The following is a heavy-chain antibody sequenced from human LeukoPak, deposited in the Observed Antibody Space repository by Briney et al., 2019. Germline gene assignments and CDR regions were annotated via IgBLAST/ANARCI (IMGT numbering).Heavy chain of an antibody. CDR1: GGTFSSYA. J-gene: IGHJ6*03. CDR3: ARSKELGDYYYYMDV. V-gene: IGHV1-69*05. CDR2: IIPIFGTA. D-gene: IGHD3-10*01. Sequence: ASVKVSCKASGGTFSSYAISWVRQAPGQGLEWMGGIIPIFGTANYAQKFQGRVTITTDESTSTAYMELSSLRSEDTVVYYCARSKELGDYYYYMDVWGKGTTVTVSS.